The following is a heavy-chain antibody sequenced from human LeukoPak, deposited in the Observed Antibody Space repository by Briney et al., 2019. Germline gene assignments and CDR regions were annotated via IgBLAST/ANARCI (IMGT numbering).Heavy chain of an antibody. V-gene: IGHV4-34*01. CDR2: INHSGST. J-gene: IGHJ4*02. CDR1: GGSFSGYY. Sequence: PSETLSLTCAVYGGSFSGYYWSWIRQPPGKGLEWIGEINHSGSTNYNPSLKSRATISVDTSKNQFSLKLSSVTAADTAVYYCAREGYSSSWYIYWGQGTLVTVSS. CDR3: AREGYSSSWYIY. D-gene: IGHD6-13*01.